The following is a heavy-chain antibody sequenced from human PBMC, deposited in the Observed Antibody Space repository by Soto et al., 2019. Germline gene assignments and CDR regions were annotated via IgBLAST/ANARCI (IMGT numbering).Heavy chain of an antibody. CDR2: IFSDAER. CDR3: VRMNAASSSSYYARDV. Sequence: QVTLKESSPVLVKPTETLTLTCNVSGFSLSNGRSGVSWIRQPPGKALEWLAHIFSDAERSYSLSLQGRLTIPKDPSESRVVLTMTTMHPIDSGTYPWVRMNAASSSSYYARDVWGQGTPVTVSS. D-gene: IGHD2-8*01. J-gene: IGHJ6*02. CDR1: GFSLSNGRSG. V-gene: IGHV2-26*01.